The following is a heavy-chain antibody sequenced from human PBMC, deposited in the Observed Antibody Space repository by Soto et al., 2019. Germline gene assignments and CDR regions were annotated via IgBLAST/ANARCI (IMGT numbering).Heavy chain of an antibody. CDR1: GYSFTSYW. D-gene: IGHD1-26*01. Sequence: PGEALKISCKGSGYSFTSYWIGWVRQMPGKGLEWMGIIYPGDSDTRYSPSFQGQVTISADKSISTAYLQWSSLKASDTAMYYCARSLYSGSYWVYYYGMDVWGQGTTVTVSS. CDR2: IYPGDSDT. V-gene: IGHV5-51*01. CDR3: ARSLYSGSYWVYYYGMDV. J-gene: IGHJ6*02.